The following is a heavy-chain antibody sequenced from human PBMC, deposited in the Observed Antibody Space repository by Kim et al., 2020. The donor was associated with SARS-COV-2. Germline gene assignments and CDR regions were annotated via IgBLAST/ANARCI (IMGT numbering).Heavy chain of an antibody. V-gene: IGHV3-30*04. J-gene: IGHJ6*02. D-gene: IGHD1-26*01. CDR3: AREGGSYSLYYYGMDV. CDR2: ISYDGSNK. Sequence: GGSLRLSCAASGFSFSSYAMHWVRQAPGKGLEWVAVISYDGSNKYYADSVKGRFTISRDNSKNTLHLQMNSLRAEDTGLYYCAREGGSYSLYYYGMDVWGQGTTVTFSS. CDR1: GFSFSSYA.